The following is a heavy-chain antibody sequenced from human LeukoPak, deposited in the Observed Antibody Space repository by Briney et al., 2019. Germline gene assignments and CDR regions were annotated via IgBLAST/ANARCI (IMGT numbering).Heavy chain of an antibody. CDR3: ARSYGSGNYFDY. V-gene: IGHV4-61*03. CDR1: GDSVSGISFY. CDR2: IQYSGST. Sequence: SETLSLTCTVSGDSVSGISFYWSWIRQPPGKGLQYIGYIQYSGSTNYNPSLKSRVTISVDTSKNHFSLKLRSVTAADTAVYYCARSYGSGNYFDYWGQGTLVTVSS. D-gene: IGHD3-10*01. J-gene: IGHJ4*02.